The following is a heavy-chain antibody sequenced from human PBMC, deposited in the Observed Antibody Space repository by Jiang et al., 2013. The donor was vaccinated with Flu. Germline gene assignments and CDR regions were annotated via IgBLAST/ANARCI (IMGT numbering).Heavy chain of an antibody. CDR1: GYTFTGYY. V-gene: IGHV1-2*02. Sequence: SGAEVKKPGASVKVSCKASGYTFTGYYMHWVRQAPGQGLEWMGWINPNSGGTNYAQKFQGRVTMTRDTSISTAYMELSRLRSDDTAVYYCARFGDNWNDGNYYGMDVWGQGTTVTVSS. J-gene: IGHJ6*02. CDR2: INPNSGGT. CDR3: ARFGDNWNDGNYYGMDV. D-gene: IGHD1-20*01.